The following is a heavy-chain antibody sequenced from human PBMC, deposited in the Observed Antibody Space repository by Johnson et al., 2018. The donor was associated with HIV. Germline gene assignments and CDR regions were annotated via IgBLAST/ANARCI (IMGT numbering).Heavy chain of an antibody. V-gene: IGHV3-20*04. CDR3: ARAYPLGVTLFSAFDI. CDR1: GFTFSDYN. J-gene: IGHJ3*02. CDR2: INWNGGST. D-gene: IGHD1-26*01. Sequence: VQLVESGGGLVQPGGSLRLSCAASGFTFSDYNMSWIRQVPGKGLEWVSGINWNGGSTGYADSVKGRFTISRDNAKNSLTLQMNSLRAADTALYFCARAYPLGVTLFSAFDIWGQGTMVTVSS.